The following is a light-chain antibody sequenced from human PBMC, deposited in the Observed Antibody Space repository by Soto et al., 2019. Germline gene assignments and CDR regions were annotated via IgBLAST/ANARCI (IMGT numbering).Light chain of an antibody. CDR2: DVS. Sequence: QSALTQPSSLSGSPGQSITISCPGTNSEVGGYNYVSWYQQHPGKAPKLMIYDVSNRPSGVSNRFSGSKSGNTASLTISGLQAEDEADYYCSSYTSSSTRCVFGTGTKVTVL. V-gene: IGLV2-14*01. J-gene: IGLJ1*01. CDR3: SSYTSSSTRCV. CDR1: NSEVGGYNY.